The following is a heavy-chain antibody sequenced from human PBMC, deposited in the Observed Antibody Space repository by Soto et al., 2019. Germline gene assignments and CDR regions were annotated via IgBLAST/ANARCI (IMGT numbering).Heavy chain of an antibody. CDR1: AITFSGYA. D-gene: IGHD6-13*01. CDR2: ISSVGTGT. V-gene: IGHV3-23*01. J-gene: IGHJ6*02. CDR3: AKARQLVRNGMDV. Sequence: PGGSLRLSCAASAITFSGYAMTWVRQAPGRGLEWVSSISSVGTGTYYADSVKGRFTISRDNPKDTVYLQMNSLRADDTAVYYCAKARQLVRNGMDVWGQGTTVTVSS.